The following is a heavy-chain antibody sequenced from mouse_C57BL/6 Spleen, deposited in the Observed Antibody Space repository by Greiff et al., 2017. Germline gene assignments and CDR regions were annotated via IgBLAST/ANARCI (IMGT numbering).Heavy chain of an antibody. D-gene: IGHD1-1*01. CDR1: GYTFTDYN. V-gene: IGHV1-18*01. Sequence: EVQLQQSGPELVKPGASVKIPCKASGYTFTDYNMDWVKQSHGKSLEWIGDINPNNGGTNYNQKFKGKATLTVDKSSSTAYMELRSLTSEDTAVYYCARGRLRWVMDYWGQGTSVTVSS. CDR2: INPNNGGT. J-gene: IGHJ4*01. CDR3: ARGRLRWVMDY.